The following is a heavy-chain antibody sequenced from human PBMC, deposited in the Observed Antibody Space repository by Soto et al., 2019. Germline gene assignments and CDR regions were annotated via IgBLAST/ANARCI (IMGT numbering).Heavy chain of an antibody. D-gene: IGHD3-22*01. Sequence: PSETQSLTCTVYGLSFRDYYWGWIRQPPGKGLEWIATVHYSGSTYYTPSLKNRVTISADTSKNQFSLRLNSVTAADTAVYYCARQHYYDSSGYYTWNWGQGTLVTVSS. CDR2: VHYSGST. CDR3: ARQHYYDSSGYYTWN. J-gene: IGHJ4*02. V-gene: IGHV4-39*01. CDR1: GLSFRDYY.